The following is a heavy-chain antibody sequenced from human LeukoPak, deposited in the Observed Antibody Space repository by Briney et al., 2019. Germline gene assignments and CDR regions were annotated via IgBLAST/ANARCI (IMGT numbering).Heavy chain of an antibody. D-gene: IGHD3/OR15-3a*01. CDR1: GFTFSSYW. CDR2: IKQDGSEK. CDR3: ARAFRPASDPHDFYDF. J-gene: IGHJ3*01. Sequence: PGGSLRLSCAASGFTFSSYWMSWVRQAPGKGLEWVANIKQDGSEKYYVDSVKGRFTISRDNSKNTMYLQMGSLRPEDMGVYYCARAFRPASDPHDFYDFWGRGTTVTVSS. V-gene: IGHV3-7*01.